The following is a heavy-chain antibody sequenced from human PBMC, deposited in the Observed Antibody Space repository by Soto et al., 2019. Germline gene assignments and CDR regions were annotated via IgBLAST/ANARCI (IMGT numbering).Heavy chain of an antibody. CDR1: GFTFSSYG. J-gene: IGHJ6*02. V-gene: IGHV3-30*18. CDR2: ISYDGSNK. Sequence: PGGSLRLSCAASGFTFSSYGMHWVRQAPGKGLEWVAVISYDGSNKYYADSVKGRFTISRDNSKNTLYLQMNSLRAEDTAVYYCAKDRYSYGYYYYGMDVWGQGTTVTVSS. CDR3: AKDRYSYGYYYYGMDV. D-gene: IGHD5-18*01.